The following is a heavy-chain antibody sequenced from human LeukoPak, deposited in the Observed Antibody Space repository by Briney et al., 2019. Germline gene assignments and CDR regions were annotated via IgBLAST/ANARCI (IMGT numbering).Heavy chain of an antibody. D-gene: IGHD2-2*01. J-gene: IGHJ5*02. CDR1: GFTFSSYW. Sequence: GGSLRLSCAASGFTFSSYWMSWVRQAPGKGLEWVANIKQDGSEKYYVDSVKGRFTISRDNAKNPLYLQMNSLRAEDTAVYYCARDRGVVPAASRFDPWGQGTLVTVSS. CDR2: IKQDGSEK. V-gene: IGHV3-7*01. CDR3: ARDRGVVPAASRFDP.